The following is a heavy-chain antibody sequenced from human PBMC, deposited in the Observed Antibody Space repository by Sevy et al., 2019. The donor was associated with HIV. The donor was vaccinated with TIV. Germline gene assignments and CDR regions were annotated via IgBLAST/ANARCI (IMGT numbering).Heavy chain of an antibody. CDR3: ARDSYYYDSSGYYYGERDAFDI. V-gene: IGHV3-7*01. CDR1: GFTFSSYW. Sequence: GSLRLSCAASGFTFSSYWMSWVRQAPGKGLEWVANIKQDGSEKYYVDSVKGRFTISRDNAKNSLYLQMNSLRAEDTAVYYCARDSYYYDSSGYYYGERDAFDIWGQGTMVTVSS. D-gene: IGHD3-22*01. CDR2: IKQDGSEK. J-gene: IGHJ3*02.